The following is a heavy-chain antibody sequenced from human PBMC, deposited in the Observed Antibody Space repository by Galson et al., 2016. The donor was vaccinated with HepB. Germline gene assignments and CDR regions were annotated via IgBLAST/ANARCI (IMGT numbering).Heavy chain of an antibody. V-gene: IGHV1-18*04. Sequence: CQASGYTFTSYSINWVRQAPGQGLEWVGWINTNNGNTNYAQKVQGRVTTTTDTSTSTVYMELRSLRSDDTAVYYCAREGMLFYMDVWGQGTTVIVSS. CDR3: AREGMLFYMDV. J-gene: IGHJ6*02. CDR2: INTNNGNT. D-gene: IGHD2-8*01. CDR1: GYTFTSYS.